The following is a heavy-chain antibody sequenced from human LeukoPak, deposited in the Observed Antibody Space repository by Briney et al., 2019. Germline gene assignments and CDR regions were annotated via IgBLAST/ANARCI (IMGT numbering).Heavy chain of an antibody. Sequence: GGSLRLSCAASGFTFDDYAMHWVRQAPGKGLEWVSGISWNSGSIGYADSVKGRFTISRDNSRNTLYLQMNSLRAEDTAVYYCARDAPRDAEAFLDYWGQGTLVTVSS. CDR1: GFTFDDYA. J-gene: IGHJ4*02. CDR3: ARDAPRDAEAFLDY. V-gene: IGHV3-9*01. D-gene: IGHD2-21*02. CDR2: ISWNSGSI.